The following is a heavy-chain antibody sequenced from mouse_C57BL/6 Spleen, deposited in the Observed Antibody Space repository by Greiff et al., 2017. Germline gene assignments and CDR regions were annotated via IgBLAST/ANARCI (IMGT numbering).Heavy chain of an antibody. J-gene: IGHJ3*01. V-gene: IGHV1-80*01. Sequence: QVQLQQSGAELVKPGASVKISCKASGYAFSSYWMNWVKQRPGKGLEWIGQIYPGDGDTNYNGKFKGKATLTADKSSSTAYMQLSSLTSEDSAVYFFARGAVYYGSSGFAYWGQGTLVTVSA. CDR3: ARGAVYYGSSGFAY. CDR1: GYAFSSYW. D-gene: IGHD1-1*01. CDR2: IYPGDGDT.